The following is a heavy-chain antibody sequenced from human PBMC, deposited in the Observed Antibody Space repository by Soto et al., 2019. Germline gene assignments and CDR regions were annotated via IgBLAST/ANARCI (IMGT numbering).Heavy chain of an antibody. D-gene: IGHD7-27*01. J-gene: IGHJ4*02. Sequence: SETLSLTCTVSGGSISSSSSYWGWIRQPPGKGLEWIGYIYYSGSTNYNPSLKSRVTISVDTSKNQFSLKLNSVTAADTAVYYCARDYWGSLDYWGQGTLVTVSS. V-gene: IGHV4-39*02. CDR2: IYYSGST. CDR1: GGSISSSSSY. CDR3: ARDYWGSLDY.